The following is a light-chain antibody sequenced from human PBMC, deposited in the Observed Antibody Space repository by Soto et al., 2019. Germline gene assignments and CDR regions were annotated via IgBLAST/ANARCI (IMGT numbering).Light chain of an antibody. Sequence: QSVLTQPPSVSGAPAQRVTISCTGSSSNIGAGYDVHWYQQLPGTAPKLIIYGTTNRPTGVPDRFSGSKSGTSASLAITGLQAEDEADYYCQSYDGTLSGSDGFGVGTKVTV. J-gene: IGLJ1*01. CDR3: QSYDGTLSGSDG. CDR2: GTT. V-gene: IGLV1-40*01. CDR1: SSNIGAGYD.